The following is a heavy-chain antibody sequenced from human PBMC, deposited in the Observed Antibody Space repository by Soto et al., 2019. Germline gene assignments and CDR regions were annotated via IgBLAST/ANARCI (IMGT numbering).Heavy chain of an antibody. J-gene: IGHJ4*02. V-gene: IGHV3-23*01. D-gene: IGHD5-12*01. CDR3: AKGRRWLQKTASDY. CDR1: GFTFSSYA. Sequence: GGSLRLSCAASGFTFSSYAMSWVRQAPGKGLEWVSAISGSGGSTYYEDSVKGRFTISRDKSKNTLYLQMNSLRGEDTAVYYCAKGRRWLQKTASDYWGQGTLVTVSS. CDR2: ISGSGGST.